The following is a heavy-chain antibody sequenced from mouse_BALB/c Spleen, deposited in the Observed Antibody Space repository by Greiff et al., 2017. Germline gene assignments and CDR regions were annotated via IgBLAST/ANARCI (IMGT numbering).Heavy chain of an antibody. D-gene: IGHD1-1*01. Sequence: DVMLVESGGGLVKPGGSLKLSCAASGFTFSDYYMYWVRQTPEKRLEWVATISDGGSYTYYPDSVKGRFTISRDNAKNNLYLQMSSLKSEDTAMYYCARHGATVVEDAMDYWGQGTSVTVSS. CDR1: GFTFSDYY. CDR2: ISDGGSYT. J-gene: IGHJ4*01. V-gene: IGHV5-4*02. CDR3: ARHGATVVEDAMDY.